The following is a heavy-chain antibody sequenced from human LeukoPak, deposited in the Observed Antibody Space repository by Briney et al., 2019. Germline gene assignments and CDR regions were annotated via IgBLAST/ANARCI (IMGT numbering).Heavy chain of an antibody. CDR1: GFTFSSYW. CDR3: ARESYYDFC. CDR2: IKQDGSEK. V-gene: IGHV3-7*01. Sequence: GGSLRLSCAASGFTFSSYWMTWVRQAPGKGPEWVANIKQDGSEKNYVDSVKGRFIISRDNAKNSLYLQMNSLRAEDTAVYYCARESYYDFCWGQGTLVTVSS. D-gene: IGHD3-3*01. J-gene: IGHJ4*02.